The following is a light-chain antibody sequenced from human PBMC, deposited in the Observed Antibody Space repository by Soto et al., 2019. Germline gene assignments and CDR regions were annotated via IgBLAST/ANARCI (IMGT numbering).Light chain of an antibody. CDR2: DVS. CDR1: NSDVGGYNL. V-gene: IGLV2-11*01. J-gene: IGLJ3*02. Sequence: QSALTQPRSVSGSPGQSVTISCTGTNSDVGGYNLVSWYQQHPAKAPKLMIYDVSKRPSGVPDRFSGSKSGNTASLTISGLQSEDEADYYCCSYAGSFTWMFGGGTKVTVL. CDR3: CSYAGSFTWM.